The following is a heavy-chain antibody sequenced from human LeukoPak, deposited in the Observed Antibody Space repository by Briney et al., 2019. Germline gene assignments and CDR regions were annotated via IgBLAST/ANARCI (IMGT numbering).Heavy chain of an antibody. CDR2: IYYSVSS. CDR3: ARGKSSGFR. D-gene: IGHD3-22*01. V-gene: IGHV4-31*03. J-gene: IGHJ4*02. CDR1: GDSISRGGYY. Sequence: PSETLSLTCTVSGDSISRGGYYWSWIRQHPGKGLEWIGYIYYSVSSYYNPSFMSRLTISVDTSKNQFSLKLSSVTAADTAVYYCARGKSSGFRWGQGTLVTVSS.